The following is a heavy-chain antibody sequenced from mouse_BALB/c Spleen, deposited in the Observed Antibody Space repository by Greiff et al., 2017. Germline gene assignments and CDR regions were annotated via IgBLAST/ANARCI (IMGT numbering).Heavy chain of an antibody. CDR2: ISSGGST. D-gene: IGHD2-1*01. J-gene: IGHJ4*01. Sequence: EVKLVESGGGLVKPGGSLKLSCAASGFTFSSYAMSWVRQTPEKRLEWVASISSGGSTYYPDSVKGRFTISRDNARNILYLQMSSLRSEDTAMYYCARGGIYYGNGDYAMDYWGQGTSVTVSS. CDR3: ARGGIYYGNGDYAMDY. V-gene: IGHV5-6-5*01. CDR1: GFTFSSYA.